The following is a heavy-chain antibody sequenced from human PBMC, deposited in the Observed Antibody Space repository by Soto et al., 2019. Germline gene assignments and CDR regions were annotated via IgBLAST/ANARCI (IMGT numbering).Heavy chain of an antibody. D-gene: IGHD2-2*02. CDR1: GYSFTSYW. CDR2: IYPGDSDT. V-gene: IGHV5-51*01. Sequence: GESLKISCKGSGYSFTSYWIGWVRQMPEKGLEWMGIIYPGDSDTRYSPSFQGQVTISADKSISTAYLQWSSLKASDTAMYYCARIPAPDPYYYYYYMDVWGKGTTVTVSS. J-gene: IGHJ6*03. CDR3: ARIPAPDPYYYYYYMDV.